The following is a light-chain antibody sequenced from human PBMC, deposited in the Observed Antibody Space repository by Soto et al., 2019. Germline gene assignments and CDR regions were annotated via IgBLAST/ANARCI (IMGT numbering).Light chain of an antibody. J-gene: IGKJ2*01. V-gene: IGKV3-20*01. Sequence: EIVLTQSPGTLSLSPGERATLSCRASQSVSSSYLAWYQQKPGQAPRLLIYGASSRATGIPDRFSGSGSGTDFTLTISRLEPEDFAVYYCQQRTFGQGTKLEIK. CDR1: QSVSSSY. CDR3: QQRT. CDR2: GAS.